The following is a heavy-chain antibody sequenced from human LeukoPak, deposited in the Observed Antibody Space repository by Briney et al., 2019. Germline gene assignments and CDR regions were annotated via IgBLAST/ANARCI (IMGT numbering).Heavy chain of an antibody. J-gene: IGHJ3*02. V-gene: IGHV3-21*01. CDR1: GFTFSSYS. Sequence: PGGSLRLSCAASGFTFSSYSMNWVRQAPGKWLEWVSSISSSSSYIYYADSVKGRFTISRDNAKNSLYLQMNSLRAEDTAVYYCARSQTMVGAPPRAFDIWGQGTMVTVSS. D-gene: IGHD1-26*01. CDR3: ARSQTMVGAPPRAFDI. CDR2: ISSSSSYI.